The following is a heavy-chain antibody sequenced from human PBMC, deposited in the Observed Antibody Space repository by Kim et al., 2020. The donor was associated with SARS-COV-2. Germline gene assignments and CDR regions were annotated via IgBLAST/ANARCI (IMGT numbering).Heavy chain of an antibody. J-gene: IGHJ4*02. D-gene: IGHD6-13*01. Sequence: SYIPSVQGQVTISADESISSAYLQWNSLKASDTAMYYCARQGGPTAAGDYWGQGTLVTVSS. V-gene: IGHV5-51*01. CDR3: ARQGGPTAAGDY.